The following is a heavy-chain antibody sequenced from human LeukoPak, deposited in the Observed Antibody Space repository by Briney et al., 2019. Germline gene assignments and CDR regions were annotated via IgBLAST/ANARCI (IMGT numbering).Heavy chain of an antibody. J-gene: IGHJ6*03. D-gene: IGHD3-16*01. Sequence: ASVRVSCKASGYTFTSYDINWVRQATGQGLEWMGWMNPNSGNTGYAQKFQGRVTITRNTSISTAYMELSSLRSEDTAVYYCARGVNTYLWFGGDYMDVWGKGSTVTVSS. V-gene: IGHV1-8*03. CDR3: ARGVNTYLWFGGDYMDV. CDR2: MNPNSGNT. CDR1: GYTFTSYD.